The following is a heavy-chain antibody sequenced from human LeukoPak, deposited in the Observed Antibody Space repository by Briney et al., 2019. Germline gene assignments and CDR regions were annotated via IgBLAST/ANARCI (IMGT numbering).Heavy chain of an antibody. Sequence: AASVKVSCKASGGTFSSYAISWVRQAPGQGLEWMGRIIPILGIANYAQKFQGRVTITADKSTSTAYMELSSLRSEDTAVYYCARWGVYYYYYMDVWGKGTTVTVSS. V-gene: IGHV1-69*04. D-gene: IGHD3-16*01. J-gene: IGHJ6*03. CDR1: GGTFSSYA. CDR3: ARWGVYYYYYMDV. CDR2: IIPILGIA.